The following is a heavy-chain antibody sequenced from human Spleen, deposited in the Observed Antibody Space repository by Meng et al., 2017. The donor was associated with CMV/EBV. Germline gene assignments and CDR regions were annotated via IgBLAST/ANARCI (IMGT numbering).Heavy chain of an antibody. V-gene: IGHV4-59*01. Sequence: SETLSLTCTVSGGSISSYYWSWIRQPPGKGLEWIGYIYYSGSTNHNPSLKSRVTISVDTSKNQFSLKLSSVTAADTAVYYCARGRDFGVVTPAYWGQGTLVTVSS. J-gene: IGHJ4*02. D-gene: IGHD3-3*01. CDR2: IYYSGST. CDR3: ARGRDFGVVTPAY. CDR1: GGSISSYY.